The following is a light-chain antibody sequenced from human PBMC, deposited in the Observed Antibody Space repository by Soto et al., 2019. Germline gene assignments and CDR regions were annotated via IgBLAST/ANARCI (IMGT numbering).Light chain of an antibody. V-gene: IGLV2-14*03. CDR2: DVT. CDR3: SSFTSSFTYV. Sequence: QSALTQPPSASGSPGQSIAIPCTGTSSDFDGFTKVSWYQHHPDKAPKLMMYDVTNRPSGVSDRFSGSKSGNTASLTISGLQAEDEADYYCSSFTSSFTYVFGSGTKVTVL. J-gene: IGLJ1*01. CDR1: SSDFDGFTK.